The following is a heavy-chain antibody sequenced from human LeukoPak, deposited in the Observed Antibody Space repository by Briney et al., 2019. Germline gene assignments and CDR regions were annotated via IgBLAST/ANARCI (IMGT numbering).Heavy chain of an antibody. Sequence: SETPSLTCTVSGGSISSSSYYWGWIRQPPGKGLEWIGSIYYSGSTYYNPFLKSRVTISVDTSKNQFSLKLSSVTAADTAVYYCARVPGVDYWGQGTLVTVSS. D-gene: IGHD7-27*01. V-gene: IGHV4-39*07. J-gene: IGHJ4*02. CDR3: ARVPGVDY. CDR1: GGSISSSSYY. CDR2: IYYSGST.